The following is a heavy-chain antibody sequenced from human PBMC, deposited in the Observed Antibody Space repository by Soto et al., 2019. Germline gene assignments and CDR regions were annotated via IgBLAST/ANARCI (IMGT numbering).Heavy chain of an antibody. J-gene: IGHJ4*02. CDR2: IHYSGST. CDR3: ARHASKKQQLVLIAFDY. Sequence: SETLSLTCTVSGVSFSSYYWSWIRQPPGKGLEWIGYIHYSGSTSYNPSLKSRVTISVDTSKNQFSLKLSSVTAADTAVYYCARHASKKQQLVLIAFDYWGQGTLVTVSS. CDR1: GVSFSSYY. D-gene: IGHD6-13*01. V-gene: IGHV4-59*08.